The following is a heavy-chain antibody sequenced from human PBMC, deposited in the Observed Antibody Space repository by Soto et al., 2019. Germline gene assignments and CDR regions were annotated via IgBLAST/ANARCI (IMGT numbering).Heavy chain of an antibody. CDR1: GYTFTSYY. D-gene: IGHD4-17*01. Sequence: SVEVSCKASGYTFTSYYMQWVRQAPGQGLEWMGIINPSGGSTSYAQKFQGRVTMTRDASTSTAYMELSSLRSEDTAVSYCARWYGDYAWKDSPYNWCAPWGQGTLVTLAS. CDR2: INPSGGST. J-gene: IGHJ5*02. V-gene: IGHV1-46*01. CDR3: ARWYGDYAWKDSPYNWCAP.